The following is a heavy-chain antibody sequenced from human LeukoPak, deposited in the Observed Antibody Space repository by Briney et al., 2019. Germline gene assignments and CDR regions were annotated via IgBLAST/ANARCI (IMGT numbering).Heavy chain of an antibody. CDR1: GGSISSTSYY. Sequence: SETLSLTCTVSGGSISSTSYYWGWIRQPPGKGLEWIGSIFYSGSTYYNPSFKSRVTVSVDTSKSQFSLKLGSVTAADTAVYYCVRHGGFSSGWQTDCWGQGTPVTVSS. V-gene: IGHV4-39*01. CDR3: VRHGGFSSGWQTDC. CDR2: IFYSGST. J-gene: IGHJ4*02. D-gene: IGHD6-19*01.